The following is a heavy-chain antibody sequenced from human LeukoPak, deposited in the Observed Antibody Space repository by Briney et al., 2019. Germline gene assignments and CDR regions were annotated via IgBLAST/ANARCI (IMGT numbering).Heavy chain of an antibody. CDR1: GGSINSIYW. CDR2: IQHSGNI. CDR3: ARAHRNVSIQYYYDSSGYQFDY. V-gene: IGHV4-4*02. D-gene: IGHD3-22*01. Sequence: ASETLSLTCAVSGGSINSIYWWSWVRQPPGKGLEWIGEIQHSGNINYNLSLKSRVTISVDTSKNQFSLKLSSVTAADTAVYYCARAHRNVSIQYYYDSSGYQFDYWGQGTLVTVSS. J-gene: IGHJ4*02.